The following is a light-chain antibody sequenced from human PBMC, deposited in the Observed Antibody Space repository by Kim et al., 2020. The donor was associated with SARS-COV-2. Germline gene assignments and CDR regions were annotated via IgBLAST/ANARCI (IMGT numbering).Light chain of an antibody. J-gene: IGKJ2*01. CDR2: GAS. V-gene: IGKV3-15*01. Sequence: EIVMTQSPATLSVSPGERVTLSCRASQSVFSNLAWYQQKPGQAPRLLIYGASTRATGIPARFTGSGSGTEFILTISSLQSEDFAVYYCQQYNDWPPYTFGQGTKLEI. CDR3: QQYNDWPPYT. CDR1: QSVFSN.